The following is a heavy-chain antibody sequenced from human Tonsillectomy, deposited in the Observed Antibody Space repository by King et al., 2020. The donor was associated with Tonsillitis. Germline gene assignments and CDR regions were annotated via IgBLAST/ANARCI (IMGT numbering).Heavy chain of an antibody. D-gene: IGHD4-23*01. CDR2: ISYDGSNK. J-gene: IGHJ5*02. CDR1: GFTFSSYG. CDR3: ANNSRGGWFDP. V-gene: IGHV3-30*18. Sequence: VQLVESGGGVVQPGRSLRLSCAASGFTFSSYGMHWVRQAPGKGLEWVAVISYDGSNKYYADSVKGRFTISRDNSKNTLYLQMNSLRAEDTAVYYCANNSRGGWFDPWGQGTLVTVSS.